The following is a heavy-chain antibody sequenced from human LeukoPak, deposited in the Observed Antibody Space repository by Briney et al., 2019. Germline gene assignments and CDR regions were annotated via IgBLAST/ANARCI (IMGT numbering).Heavy chain of an antibody. CDR3: ARDLNFAAVVPAAIRVVYYYYMDV. V-gene: IGHV4-61*02. D-gene: IGHD2-2*01. CDR1: GGSISSSSYY. J-gene: IGHJ6*03. Sequence: SETLSLTCTVSGGSISSSSYYWGWIRQPAGKGLEWIGRIYTSGSTNYNPSLKSRVTMSVDTSKNQFSLKLSSVTAADTVVYYCARDLNFAAVVPAAIRVVYYYYMDVWGKGTTVTVSS. CDR2: IYTSGST.